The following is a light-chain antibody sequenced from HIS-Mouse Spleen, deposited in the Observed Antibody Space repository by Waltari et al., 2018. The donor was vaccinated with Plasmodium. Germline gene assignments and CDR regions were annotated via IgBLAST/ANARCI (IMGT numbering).Light chain of an antibody. CDR1: RRDVGSYNL. CDR2: GGS. J-gene: IGLJ1*01. V-gene: IGLV2-23*01. CDR3: CSYAGSSTYV. Sequence: QSALTQPASVSGSPGQSITISCTGTRRDVGSYNLVSWYQQHPGKAPKLMIYGGSKRPSGVSKRFSGAKSGNTASLTISGLQAEDEADYYCCSYAGSSTYVFGTGTKVTVL.